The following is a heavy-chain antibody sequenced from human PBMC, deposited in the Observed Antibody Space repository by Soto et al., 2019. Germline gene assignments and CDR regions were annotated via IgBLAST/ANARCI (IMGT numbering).Heavy chain of an antibody. CDR2: ISAYNGNT. CDR1: GFTFTSYA. CDR3: ARDFTGWPPDGFDS. D-gene: IGHD3-16*01. Sequence: QVHLVQSGAEVKMPGASVKVSCKASGFTFTSYAFTWVRQAPGQGLEWMGWISAYNGNTNYARNFRCRVTMTTDSSTSTAYMELGSLTSDDTAVYFCARDFTGWPPDGFDSWGQGTLVSVSA. J-gene: IGHJ4*02. V-gene: IGHV1-18*01.